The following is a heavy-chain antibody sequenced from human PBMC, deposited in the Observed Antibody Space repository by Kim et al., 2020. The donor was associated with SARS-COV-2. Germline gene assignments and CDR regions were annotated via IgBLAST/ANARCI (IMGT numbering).Heavy chain of an antibody. D-gene: IGHD6-6*01. CDR2: TYYRSKWSS. CDR3: VRASRGSSDFNY. J-gene: IGHJ4*02. Sequence: SQTLSLTCAISGDSVSSNSAYWTWIRQSPSRGLEWLGRTYYRSKWSSDYAVSVKGRITISPDTSKNQFSLQLNSVTPEDTAVYYCVRASRGSSDFNYWGQGTLVTVSS. CDR1: GDSVSSNSAY. V-gene: IGHV6-1*01.